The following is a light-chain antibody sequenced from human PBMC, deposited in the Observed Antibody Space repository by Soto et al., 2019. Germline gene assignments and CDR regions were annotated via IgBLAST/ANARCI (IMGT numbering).Light chain of an antibody. CDR3: LQHKTYPWT. V-gene: IGKV1-17*01. Sequence: DIQMPQSPSSLSASVGDRVTITCRASQGIRRDLGWFQQKPGKAPKRLIYAAGSLESGVPSRFSGSGSGTEFTLTISSLQPEDFATYFCLQHKTYPWTFGQGTKVEIK. CDR1: QGIRRD. CDR2: AAG. J-gene: IGKJ1*01.